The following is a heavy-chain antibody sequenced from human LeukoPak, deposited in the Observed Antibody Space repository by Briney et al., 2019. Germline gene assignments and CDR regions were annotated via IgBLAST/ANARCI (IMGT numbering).Heavy chain of an antibody. CDR3: ARTTPFQIYDILAGSRYDVFDI. J-gene: IGHJ3*02. Sequence: GGSLRLSCAASGFTFSSYNMNWVRQAPGKGLEWVSSISSSSSYIYYADSVKGRFTISRDNAKNSLYLQMNSLRAEDTAVYYCARTTPFQIYDILAGSRYDVFDIWGQGTMVTVSS. D-gene: IGHD3-9*01. CDR1: GFTFSSYN. V-gene: IGHV3-21*01. CDR2: ISSSSSYI.